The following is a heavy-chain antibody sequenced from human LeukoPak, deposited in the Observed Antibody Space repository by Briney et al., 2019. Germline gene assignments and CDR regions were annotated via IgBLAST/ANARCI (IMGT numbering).Heavy chain of an antibody. CDR1: GFTFSDYY. J-gene: IGHJ4*02. CDR3: TRFNYYDSSGFYYFDY. CDR2: ISSSGSTI. V-gene: IGHV3-11*04. Sequence: GGSLRLSCAASGFTFSDYYMGWIRQAPGKGLEWVSYISSSGSTIYYADSVKGRFTISRDNAKNSLYLQMNSLRAEDTAVYYCTRFNYYDSSGFYYFDYWGQGTLVTVSS. D-gene: IGHD3-22*01.